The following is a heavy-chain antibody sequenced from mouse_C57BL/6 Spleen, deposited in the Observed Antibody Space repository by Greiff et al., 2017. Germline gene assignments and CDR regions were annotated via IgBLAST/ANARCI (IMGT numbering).Heavy chain of an antibody. CDR2: IRLKSDNYAT. Sequence: EVQLVESGGGLVQPGGSMKLSCVASGFTFSNYWMNWVRQSPEKGLEWVAQIRLKSDNYATHYAESVKGRFTISRDASTSSVYLQMKNLKADDTGIYYSTAVDYAMDYWGQGTSVTVSS. CDR1: GFTFSNYW. CDR3: TAVDYAMDY. V-gene: IGHV6-3*01. D-gene: IGHD1-1*01. J-gene: IGHJ4*01.